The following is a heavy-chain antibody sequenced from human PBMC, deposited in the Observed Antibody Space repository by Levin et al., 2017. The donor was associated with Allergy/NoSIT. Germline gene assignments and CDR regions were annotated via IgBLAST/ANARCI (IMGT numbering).Heavy chain of an antibody. Sequence: GGSLRLSCAASGFTFSIHGMNWVRQAPGKGLEWVAAIWYDGSKKYHAESVKGRFTISRDNSKNTLYLQMNSLRAEDTAVYYCGRRPDDVNGMDVWGQGTTVIVSS. V-gene: IGHV3-33*01. D-gene: IGHD1-14*01. CDR3: GRRPDDVNGMDV. J-gene: IGHJ6*02. CDR1: GFTFSIHG. CDR2: IWYDGSKK.